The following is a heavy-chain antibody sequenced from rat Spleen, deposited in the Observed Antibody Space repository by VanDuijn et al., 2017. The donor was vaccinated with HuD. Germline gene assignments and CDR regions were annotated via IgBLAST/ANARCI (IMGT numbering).Heavy chain of an antibody. D-gene: IGHD5-1*01. J-gene: IGHJ2*01. CDR1: GFTFNNYW. Sequence: EVQLVESDGGLVQPGRSLKLSCVASGFTFNNYWMTWIRQAPGKGLEWVASITNTGGGTYYRDSVKGRFTISRDNAKSTLYLQMNSLRSEDTATYYCTREDWAFDYWGQGVMVTVSS. CDR2: ITNTGGGT. CDR3: TREDWAFDY. V-gene: IGHV5-31*01.